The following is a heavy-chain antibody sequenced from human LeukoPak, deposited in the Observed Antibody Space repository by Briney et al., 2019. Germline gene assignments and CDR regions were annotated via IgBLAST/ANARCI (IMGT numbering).Heavy chain of an antibody. CDR3: ARGHYYTSGSRIVDY. D-gene: IGHD3-10*01. V-gene: IGHV4-34*01. J-gene: IGHJ4*02. Sequence: SETLSLTCAVYGGSFSGYYWSWIRQPPGEGLEYIGLIYYGGTTYYNPSLKSRVTISVDTSNNQFSLRLTSVTAADTAVYYCARGHYYTSGSRIVDYWGQGTLVTVSS. CDR1: GGSFSGYY. CDR2: IYYGGTT.